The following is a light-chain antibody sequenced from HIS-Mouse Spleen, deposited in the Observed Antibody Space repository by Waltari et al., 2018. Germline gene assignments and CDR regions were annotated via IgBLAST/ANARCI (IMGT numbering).Light chain of an antibody. V-gene: IGLV2-23*01. CDR1: SSDVGSYNL. Sequence: QSALTQPASVSGSPGQSITISCTGTSSDVGSYNLVSWYQPHPGKAPKLMLYEGGKRPSGVYNRFSGSKSGNTASLTISGLQAEDEADYYCCSYAGSSTWVFGGGTKLTVL. CDR2: EGG. CDR3: CSYAGSSTWV. J-gene: IGLJ3*02.